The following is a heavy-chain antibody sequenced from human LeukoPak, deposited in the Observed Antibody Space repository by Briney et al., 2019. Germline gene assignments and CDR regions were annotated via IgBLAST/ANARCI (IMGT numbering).Heavy chain of an antibody. CDR3: ARLYIAAAADY. D-gene: IGHD6-13*01. CDR2: ISSSSNTI. CDR1: GFTFSSYS. V-gene: IGHV3-48*01. Sequence: GGSLRLSCAASGFTFSSYSMNWVRQSPGKGLEWVSYISSSSNTIYYADSVKGRFTISRDNTNNSLDLQMNRPRAEDTAVYYCARLYIAAAADYWGQGTLVTVSS. J-gene: IGHJ4*02.